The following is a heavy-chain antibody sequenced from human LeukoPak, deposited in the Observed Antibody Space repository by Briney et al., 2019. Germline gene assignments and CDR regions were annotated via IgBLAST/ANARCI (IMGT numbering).Heavy chain of an antibody. J-gene: IGHJ3*02. V-gene: IGHV4-34*01. Sequence: SETLSLTCAVYGGSFSGYYWSWIRQPPGKGPEWIGEINHSGSTNYNPSLKSRVTISVDKSKNQFSLKLSSVTAADTAVYYCGRDYGEYNAFDIWGQGTMVTVSS. CDR2: INHSGST. CDR3: GRDYGEYNAFDI. D-gene: IGHD3-10*01. CDR1: GGSFSGYY.